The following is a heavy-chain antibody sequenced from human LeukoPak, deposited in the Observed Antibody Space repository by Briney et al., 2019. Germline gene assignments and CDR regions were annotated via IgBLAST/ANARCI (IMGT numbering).Heavy chain of an antibody. CDR3: VRAPVIDYFGSGSYFDY. D-gene: IGHD3-10*01. CDR2: ISSSGSTI. J-gene: IGHJ4*02. CDR1: GFTFSRYS. V-gene: IGHV3-48*02. Sequence: PGGSLRLSCAASGFTFSRYSFNWIRQAPGKGLEWLSYISSSGSTIHYADSVKGRFTISRDNAKNSLYLQMSSLRDQDPAVYYCVRAPVIDYFGSGSYFDYWGQGTLVTVSS.